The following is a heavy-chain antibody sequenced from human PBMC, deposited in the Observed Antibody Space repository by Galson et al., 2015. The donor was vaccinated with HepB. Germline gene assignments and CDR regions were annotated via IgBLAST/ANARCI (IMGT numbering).Heavy chain of an antibody. Sequence: SLRLSCAASGFAFSSYVMHWVRQAPGKGLEWLAVISYDESIEYYAASVKGRFTVSRDNSKNMLFLQMNSLRPEDTAVYYCARGMNQLPLDYWGQGTLVTVSS. CDR1: GFAFSSYV. V-gene: IGHV3-30-3*01. D-gene: IGHD1-1*01. CDR3: ARGMNQLPLDY. CDR2: ISYDESIE. J-gene: IGHJ4*02.